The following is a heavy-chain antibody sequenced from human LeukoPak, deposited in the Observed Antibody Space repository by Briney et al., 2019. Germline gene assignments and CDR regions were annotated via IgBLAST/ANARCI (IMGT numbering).Heavy chain of an antibody. CDR3: ASSKGVTYYDFWSGPDAFDI. J-gene: IGHJ3*02. CDR1: GGSISSYY. D-gene: IGHD3-3*01. Sequence: PSETLSLTCTVSGGSISSYYWSWIRQPAGKGLEWIGRIYTSGSTNYNPSLKSRVTISVDTSKNQFSLKLSSVTAADTAVYYCASSKGVTYYDFWSGPDAFDIWGQGTMVTVSS. CDR2: IYTSGST. V-gene: IGHV4-4*07.